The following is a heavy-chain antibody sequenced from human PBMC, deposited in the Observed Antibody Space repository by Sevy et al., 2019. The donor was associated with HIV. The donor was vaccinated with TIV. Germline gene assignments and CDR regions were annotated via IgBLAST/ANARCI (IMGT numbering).Heavy chain of an antibody. V-gene: IGHV3-33*01. CDR2: IWYEGSTT. D-gene: IGHD1-26*01. CDR3: AATATHLDY. Sequence: GPLRLSCAASGFTFSSFGMHWVRQAPGKGLEWVAVIWYEGSTTYYADSVRGRFTISRDSSNNTLYLQMNSLRADDTAVYYCAATATHLDYWGQGTLVTVSS. J-gene: IGHJ4*02. CDR1: GFTFSSFG.